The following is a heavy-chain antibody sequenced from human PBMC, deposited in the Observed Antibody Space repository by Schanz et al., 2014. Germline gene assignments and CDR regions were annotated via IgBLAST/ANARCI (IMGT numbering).Heavy chain of an antibody. Sequence: QLQESGPGLVKASETLSLTCSVSGGSVSTYKWGWIRQPPGKGLEYIGLISYGGLSDYNPSLKSRVTISLDTSKNQFSLNLNSVTAADTAVYYCAREWSSFDYWGQGALVSVSS. CDR1: GGSVSTYK. D-gene: IGHD3-10*01. J-gene: IGHJ4*02. CDR2: ISYGGLS. V-gene: IGHV4-59*02. CDR3: AREWSSFDY.